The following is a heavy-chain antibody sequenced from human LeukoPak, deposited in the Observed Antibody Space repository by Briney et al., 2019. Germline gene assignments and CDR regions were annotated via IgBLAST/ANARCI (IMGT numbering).Heavy chain of an antibody. CDR1: GGSFSGYY. CDR2: INHSGST. J-gene: IGHJ4*02. V-gene: IGHV4-34*01. D-gene: IGHD3-22*01. Sequence: SETLSLTCAVYGGSFSGYYWSWIRQPPGKGLEWMGEINHSGSTNYNPSLKSRVTISVDTSKNQFSLKLSSVTAADTAVYYCARGPPSGYYYSFDYWGQGTLVTVSS. CDR3: ARGPPSGYYYSFDY.